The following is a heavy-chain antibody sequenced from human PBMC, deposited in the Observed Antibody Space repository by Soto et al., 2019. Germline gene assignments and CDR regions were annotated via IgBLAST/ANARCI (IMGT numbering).Heavy chain of an antibody. J-gene: IGHJ6*02. Sequence: QVQLVQSGAEVKKPGAAVKVSCKASGYTFTSYGVSWVRQDPGQGREWMGWIIGYNGNTNYAQKLQGRVTMTTDTSTSTAYMELRSLRSDDTAVYYCARAGKYYYGSGSPYYYGMDVWGQWITVTVTS. CDR3: ARAGKYYYGSGSPYYYGMDV. V-gene: IGHV1-18*04. CDR2: IIGYNGNT. D-gene: IGHD3-10*01. CDR1: GYTFTSYG.